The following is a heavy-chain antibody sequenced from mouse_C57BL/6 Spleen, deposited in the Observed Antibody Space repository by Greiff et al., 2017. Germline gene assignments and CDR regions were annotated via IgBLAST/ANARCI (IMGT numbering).Heavy chain of an antibody. J-gene: IGHJ2*01. CDR3: ARGASNWDYFDY. V-gene: IGHV5-4*01. CDR2: ISDGGSYT. CDR1: GFTFSSYA. Sequence: EVQRVESGGGLVKPGGSLKLSCAASGFTFSSYAMSWVRQTPEKRLEWVATISDGGSYTYYPDNVQGRFTISRDNAKDSLYLQMSHLKSEDTAMYYCARGASNWDYFDYWGQGTTLTVSS. D-gene: IGHD4-1*01.